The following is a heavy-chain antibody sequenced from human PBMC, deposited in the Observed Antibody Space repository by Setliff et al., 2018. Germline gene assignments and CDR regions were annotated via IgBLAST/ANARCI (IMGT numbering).Heavy chain of an antibody. V-gene: IGHV4-39*01. Sequence: LSLTCRVSGGSISSGNYYWGLIRQPPGKGLEWVATIYYSGSTYSNPSLKSQLIISVDAPDNQFSVKLSSVTAADTAVYYCARHKSNGSGSYPSLYMDVWGKGIMVTVSS. CDR2: IYYSGST. D-gene: IGHD3-10*01. CDR3: ARHKSNGSGSYPSLYMDV. J-gene: IGHJ6*03. CDR1: GGSISSGNYY.